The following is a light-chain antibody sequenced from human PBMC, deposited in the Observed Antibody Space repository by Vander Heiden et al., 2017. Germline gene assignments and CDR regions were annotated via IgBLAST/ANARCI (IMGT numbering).Light chain of an antibody. V-gene: IGLV6-57*02. CDR2: EDN. Sequence: NFMLTQPHSVSESPGKTVTISCTGSSGSIASNYVQWYQQRPGSAPTTVSYEDNQRPSGVPDRFSGSIDSSSNYASLTISGLKTEDEAYYYCQSYDSSNVVFGGGTKLTVI. J-gene: IGLJ2*01. CDR3: QSYDSSNVV. CDR1: SGSIASNY.